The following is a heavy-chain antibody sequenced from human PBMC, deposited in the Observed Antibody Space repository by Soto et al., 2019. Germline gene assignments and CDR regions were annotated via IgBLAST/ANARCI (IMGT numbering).Heavy chain of an antibody. Sequence: QVQLVQSGAEVKKPGSSVKVSCKASGGTFSSYTISWVRQAPGQGLEWMGRIIPILGIANYAQKFQGRVTITADKSTSTAYMELSSLRSEDTAMYYCARAVAVAGMVDNWFDPWGQGTLVTVSS. J-gene: IGHJ5*02. V-gene: IGHV1-69*02. CDR3: ARAVAVAGMVDNWFDP. D-gene: IGHD6-19*01. CDR2: IIPILGIA. CDR1: GGTFSSYT.